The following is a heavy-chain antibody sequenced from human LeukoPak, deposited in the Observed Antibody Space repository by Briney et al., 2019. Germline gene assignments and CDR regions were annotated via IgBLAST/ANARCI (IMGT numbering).Heavy chain of an antibody. V-gene: IGHV3-9*01. D-gene: IGHD4-17*01. CDR2: ISWNSGSI. CDR3: AKAADYGDYVGMDV. CDR1: GFTFDDYA. Sequence: PGGSLRLSCAASGFTFDDYAMHWVRQAPGKGLEWVSGISWNSGSIGYADSVKGRFTISRDNAKNSLYLQMNSLRAEDTALYYCAKAADYGDYVGMDVWGQGTTVTVSS. J-gene: IGHJ6*02.